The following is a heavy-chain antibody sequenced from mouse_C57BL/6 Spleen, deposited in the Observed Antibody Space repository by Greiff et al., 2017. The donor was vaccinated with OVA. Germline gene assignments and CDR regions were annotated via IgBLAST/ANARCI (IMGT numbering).Heavy chain of an antibody. CDR1: GFTFSSYA. Sequence: EVQVVESGEGLVKPGGSLKLSCAASGFTFSSYAMSWVRQTPEKRLEWVAYISSGGDYIYYADTVKGRFTISRDNARNTLYLHMSSLKSEDTAMYYCTREDDYDGAMDYWGQGTSVTVSS. D-gene: IGHD2-4*01. CDR3: TREDDYDGAMDY. CDR2: ISSGGDYI. V-gene: IGHV5-9-1*02. J-gene: IGHJ4*01.